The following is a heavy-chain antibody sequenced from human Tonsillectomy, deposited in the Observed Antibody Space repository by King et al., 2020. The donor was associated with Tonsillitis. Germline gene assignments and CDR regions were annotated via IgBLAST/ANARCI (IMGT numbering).Heavy chain of an antibody. CDR2: IYYGGST. CDR3: ARGTLTESY. V-gene: IGHV4-39*07. Sequence: QLQESGPGLVKPSESLSLTCTVSGGSITSTNYWGWVRQPPGKGLEWIGTIYYGGSTSYSPSLKSRVTMSINTSENHFSLNLSSVTAADTAVYYCARGTLTESYWGQGTLVTVSS. J-gene: IGHJ4*02. D-gene: IGHD2-21*02. CDR1: GGSITSTNY.